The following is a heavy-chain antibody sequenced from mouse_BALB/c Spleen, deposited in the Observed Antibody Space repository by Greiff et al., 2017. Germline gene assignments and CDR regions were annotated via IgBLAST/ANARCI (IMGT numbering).Heavy chain of an antibody. V-gene: IGHV5-6-5*01. CDR3: ARGVIHYYEYYFDY. D-gene: IGHD1-2*01. Sequence: EVKLVESGGGLVKPGGSLKLSCAASGFTFSSYAMSWVRQTPEKRLEWVASISSGGSTYYPDSVKGRFTISRDNARNILYLQMSSLRSEDTAMYYCARGVIHYYEYYFDYWGQGTTLTVSS. CDR2: ISSGGST. CDR1: GFTFSSYA. J-gene: IGHJ2*01.